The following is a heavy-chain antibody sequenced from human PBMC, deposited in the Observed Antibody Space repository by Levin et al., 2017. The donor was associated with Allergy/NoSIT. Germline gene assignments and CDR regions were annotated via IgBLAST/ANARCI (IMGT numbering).Heavy chain of an antibody. J-gene: IGHJ4*02. CDR2: ISWNSGTI. D-gene: IGHD2-15*01. V-gene: IGHV3-9*01. CDR3: AKGHEYCSGGHCHIDS. Sequence: PGGSLRLSCAASGFTFDDYAMHWVRQGPGKGLEWVSGISWNSGTIGYADSVKGRFTISRDNAKNSLYLQMNSLRPEDTALYYCAKGHEYCSGGHCHIDSWGQGTLVAVSS. CDR1: GFTFDDYA.